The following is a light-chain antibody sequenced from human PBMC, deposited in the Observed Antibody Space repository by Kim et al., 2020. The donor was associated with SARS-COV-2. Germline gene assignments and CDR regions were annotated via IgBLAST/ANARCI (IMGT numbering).Light chain of an antibody. V-gene: IGKV3-20*01. CDR3: QQHGSSFT. CDR2: GAS. Sequence: VSPGEWATLPCRASQSVSSSYLAWYQQKPGQAPRLLIYGASSRATGISERFSGSGSGTDFTLIISGLEPVYFAVYYCQQHGSSFTFGPGTKVDIK. J-gene: IGKJ3*01. CDR1: QSVSSSY.